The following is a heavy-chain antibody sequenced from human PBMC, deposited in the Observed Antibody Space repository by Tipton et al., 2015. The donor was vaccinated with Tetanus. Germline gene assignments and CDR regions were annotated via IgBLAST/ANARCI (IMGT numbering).Heavy chain of an antibody. CDR3: ARDQARGARGWNYFDY. J-gene: IGHJ4*02. CDR1: GGSISSGGYY. V-gene: IGHV4-31*03. CDR2: IYYSGST. Sequence: TPSLTCTVSGGSISSGGYYWSWIRQHPGKGLEWIGDIYYSGSTYYNPSLKSRATLSVDPSKNQFSLKLNSMTAADTAVYYCARDQARGARGWNYFDYWGQGTLVTVSS. D-gene: IGHD1-26*01.